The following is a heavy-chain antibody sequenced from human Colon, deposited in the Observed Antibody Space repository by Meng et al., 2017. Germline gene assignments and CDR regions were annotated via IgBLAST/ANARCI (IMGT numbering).Heavy chain of an antibody. CDR2: IKSNNDGGTT. CDR3: GTDIYD. Sequence: VQLEGSGGGLVQPGGSLRLSCAASGFTFTTAWMTWVRRTPGRGLEWVGRIKSNNDGGTTDYAAPVKGRFTISRDDSKSTLYLQMNSLKIEDTAMYYCGTDIYDWGQGTLVTVSS. V-gene: IGHV3-15*01. J-gene: IGHJ4*02. D-gene: IGHD2/OR15-2a*01. CDR1: GFTFTTAW.